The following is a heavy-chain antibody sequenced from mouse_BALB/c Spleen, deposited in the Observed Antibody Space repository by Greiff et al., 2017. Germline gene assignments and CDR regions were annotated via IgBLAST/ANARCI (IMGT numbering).Heavy chain of an antibody. CDR3: ARSLYGYDQAFAY. CDR1: GYSITSDYA. V-gene: IGHV3-2*02. CDR2: ISYSGST. D-gene: IGHD2-2*01. J-gene: IGHJ3*01. Sequence: EVQLVESGPGLVKPSQSLSLTCTVTGYSITSDYAWNWIRQFPGNKLEWMGYISYSGSTSYNPSLKSRISITRDTSKNQFFLQLNSVTTEDTATYYCARSLYGYDQAFAYWGQGTLVTVSA.